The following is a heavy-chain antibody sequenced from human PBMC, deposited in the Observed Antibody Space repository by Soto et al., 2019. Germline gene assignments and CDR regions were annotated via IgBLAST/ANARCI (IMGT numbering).Heavy chain of an antibody. V-gene: IGHV3-23*01. D-gene: IGHD6-6*01. J-gene: IGHJ4*02. CDR3: AKGSSSSTLDGPPHFDY. Sequence: GGSLRLSCAASGFTFSSYAMSWVRQAPGKGLEWVSAISGSGGSTYYADSVKGRFTISRDNSKNTLYLQMNSLRAEDTAVYYCAKGSSSSTLDGPPHFDYWGQGTLVTVSS. CDR1: GFTFSSYA. CDR2: ISGSGGST.